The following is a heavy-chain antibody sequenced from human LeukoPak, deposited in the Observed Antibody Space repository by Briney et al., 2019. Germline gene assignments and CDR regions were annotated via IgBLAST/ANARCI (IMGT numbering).Heavy chain of an antibody. V-gene: IGHV3-48*01. CDR3: ARDRQVVAATPDY. CDR1: GFTFSSYG. Sequence: PGGTLRLSCAASGFTFSSYGMSWVRQAPGKGPEWLSYISSSGGTTYYADSVKGRFTISRDNSKNTLYLQMNSLRAEDTAVYYCARDRQVVAATPDYWGQGTLVTVSS. D-gene: IGHD2-15*01. J-gene: IGHJ4*02. CDR2: ISSSGGTT.